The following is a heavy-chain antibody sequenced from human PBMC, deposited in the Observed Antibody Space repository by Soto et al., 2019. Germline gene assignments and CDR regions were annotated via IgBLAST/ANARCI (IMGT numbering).Heavy chain of an antibody. Sequence: SGPTLVNPTQTLTLTCTFSGFSLSTSGMCVSWIRQPPGKALEWLALIDWDDDKYYSTSLKTRLTISKDTSKNQVVLTMTNMDPVDTATYYCARIARYSSGWYPPYYWGQGTLVTVSS. V-gene: IGHV2-70*01. D-gene: IGHD6-19*01. J-gene: IGHJ4*02. CDR1: GFSLSTSGMC. CDR2: IDWDDDK. CDR3: ARIARYSSGWYPPYY.